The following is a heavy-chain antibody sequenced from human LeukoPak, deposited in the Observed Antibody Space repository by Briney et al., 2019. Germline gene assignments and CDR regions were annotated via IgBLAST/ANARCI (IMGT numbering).Heavy chain of an antibody. D-gene: IGHD6-13*01. CDR1: GYTLTELS. CDR3: ATVAAAGPDY. CDR2: FDPEDGET. V-gene: IGHV1-24*01. Sequence: ASVNVSFTVSGYTLTELSMHWVRQAPGKGLEWMGGFDPEDGETIYAQKFQGRVTMTEDTSTDTAYMELSSLRSEDTAVYYCATVAAAGPDYWGQGTLVTVSS. J-gene: IGHJ4*02.